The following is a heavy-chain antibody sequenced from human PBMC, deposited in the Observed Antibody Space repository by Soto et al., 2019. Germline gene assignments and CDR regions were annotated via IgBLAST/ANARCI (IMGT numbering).Heavy chain of an antibody. J-gene: IGHJ6*02. CDR2: IIPIFGTA. D-gene: IGHD3-22*01. V-gene: IGHV1-69*01. CDR1: GGTFSSYA. CDR3: ASSSNYYDSSRYYYYYYGMDV. Sequence: QMQLVQSGAEVKKPGSSMKVSCKASGGTFSSYAISWVRQAPGQGLEWMGGIIPIFGTANYAQKFQGRVTITADESTSTAYMELSSLRSEDTAVYYCASSSNYYDSSRYYYYYYGMDVWGQGTTVTVSS.